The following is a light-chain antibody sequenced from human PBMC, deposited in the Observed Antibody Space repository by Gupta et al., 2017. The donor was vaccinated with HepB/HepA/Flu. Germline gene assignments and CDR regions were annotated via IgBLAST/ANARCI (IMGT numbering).Light chain of an antibody. J-gene: IGKJ3*01. CDR1: QRVSSN. Sequence: ELVMTQSPVTLSVSPGERATLPCRASQRVSSNLAWYQQKPGQAPRLLSYGASTRANGIPARFSGSGSWTEFALTISSLQSEDFAVYYCQQYNNWPPMVTFGPGTKVGIK. CDR3: QQYNNWPPMVT. V-gene: IGKV3-15*01. CDR2: GAS.